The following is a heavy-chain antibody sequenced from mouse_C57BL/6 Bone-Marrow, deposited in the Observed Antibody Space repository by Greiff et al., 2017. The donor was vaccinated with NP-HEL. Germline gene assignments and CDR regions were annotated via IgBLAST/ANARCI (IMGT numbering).Heavy chain of an antibody. CDR2: INPSNGGT. Sequence: QVQLQQPGTDLVKPGASVKLSCKASGYTFTSYWMHWVKQRPGQGLEWIGNINPSNGGTNYNEKFKSKATLTVDKSSSTAYMQLSSLTSEDSAVYYCAREGYYDYDVFAYWGQGTLVTVSA. V-gene: IGHV1-53*01. CDR3: AREGYYDYDVFAY. D-gene: IGHD2-4*01. J-gene: IGHJ3*01. CDR1: GYTFTSYW.